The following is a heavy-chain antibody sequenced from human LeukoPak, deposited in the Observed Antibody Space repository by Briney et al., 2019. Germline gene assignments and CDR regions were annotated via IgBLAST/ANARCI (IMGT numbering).Heavy chain of an antibody. CDR2: IKQDGSDK. V-gene: IGHV3-7*01. Sequence: PGGSLRLSCAASGFTFSGYWMSWVRQAPGKGLEWVANIKQDGSDKYYVDSVKGRFTISRDNAKNSLYLQMNSLRAEDTAVYCCARIQYSGGYYYDYWGQGTLVTVSS. CDR3: ARIQYSGGYYYDY. CDR1: GFTFSGYW. J-gene: IGHJ4*02. D-gene: IGHD1-26*01.